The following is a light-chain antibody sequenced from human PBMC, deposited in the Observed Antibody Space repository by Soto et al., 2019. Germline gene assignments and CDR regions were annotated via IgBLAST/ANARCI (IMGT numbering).Light chain of an antibody. CDR1: QRISSN. Sequence: EVVMTQSPATLSVSPGERATLSCRASQRISSNLAWYQQRHGQAPRLLIYGASTRAPGIPARFSGSGSETEFTLTISSLQSEDFAVYYCQHYNNWPPWTFGQGTKVEIK. V-gene: IGKV3-15*01. J-gene: IGKJ1*01. CDR2: GAS. CDR3: QHYNNWPPWT.